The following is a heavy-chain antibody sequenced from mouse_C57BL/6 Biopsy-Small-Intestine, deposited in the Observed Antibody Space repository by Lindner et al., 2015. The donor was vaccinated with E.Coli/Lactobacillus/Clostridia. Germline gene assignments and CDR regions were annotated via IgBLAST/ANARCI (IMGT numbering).Heavy chain of an antibody. CDR3: AREGAYFSYYTYDGFTY. Sequence: VQLQESGPELVKPGASVKISCKASGYSFTAYNMNWVKQSHGKSLEWIGNINPYYGSSIYNQKFKGKATLTVDKSSSTAYMQLNSLTSEDSAVYYCAREGAYFSYYTYDGFTYWGQGTLVTVSA. J-gene: IGHJ3*01. CDR2: INPYYGSS. CDR1: GYSFTAYN. V-gene: IGHV1-39*01. D-gene: IGHD2-12*01.